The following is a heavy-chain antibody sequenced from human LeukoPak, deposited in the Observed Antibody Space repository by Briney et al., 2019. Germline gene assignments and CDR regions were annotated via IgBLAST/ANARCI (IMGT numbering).Heavy chain of an antibody. Sequence: PVGSLRLSCAASGFTFSSYAMHWVRQAPGKGLEWVAVISYDGSNKYYADSVKGRFTISRDNSKNTLYLQMNSLRAEDTAVYYCARDYYGSGSSDYWGQGTLVTVSS. CDR2: ISYDGSNK. D-gene: IGHD3-10*01. CDR1: GFTFSSYA. J-gene: IGHJ4*02. CDR3: ARDYYGSGSSDY. V-gene: IGHV3-30-3*01.